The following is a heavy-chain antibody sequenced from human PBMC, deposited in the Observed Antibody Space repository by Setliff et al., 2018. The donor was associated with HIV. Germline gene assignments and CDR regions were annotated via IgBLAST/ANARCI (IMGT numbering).Heavy chain of an antibody. CDR1: GGSISGYY. CDR3: ARFQAWQLGRRGGYYYYMDV. V-gene: IGHV4-59*01. D-gene: IGHD1-1*01. CDR2: IHYSGSS. Sequence: SETLSLTCTVSGGSISGYYWSWVRQPPEKRLELIGFIHYSGSSDYNPSLKSRITISVDMSRNQFSLVPSSVTAADTAVYYCARFQAWQLGRRGGYYYYMDVWGKGTTVTVS. J-gene: IGHJ6*03.